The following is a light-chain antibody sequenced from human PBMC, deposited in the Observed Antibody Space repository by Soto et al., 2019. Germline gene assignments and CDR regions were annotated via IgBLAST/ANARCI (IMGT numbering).Light chain of an antibody. J-gene: IGLJ1*01. V-gene: IGLV2-23*02. CDR3: CSYAGSSTYV. Sequence: QSGLNQPASVSGSPGQSITISCTGTSSDVGSYNLVSWYQQHPAKAPKLMIYEVSKRPSGVSNRFSGSKSGNTASLTISGLQAEDEADYYCCSYAGSSTYVFGTGTKVTVL. CDR2: EVS. CDR1: SSDVGSYNL.